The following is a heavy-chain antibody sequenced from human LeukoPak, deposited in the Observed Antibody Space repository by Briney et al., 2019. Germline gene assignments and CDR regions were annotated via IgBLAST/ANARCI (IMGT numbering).Heavy chain of an antibody. Sequence: PGGSLRLSCAASGFTFSSYAMHWVRQAPGKGLEWVANIKQDGSEKYYVDSVKGRFTISRDNAKNSLYLQMNSLRADDTAVYYCAKCSTSAYTTGWCNWIDPWGQGTLVTVSS. CDR1: GFTFSSYA. J-gene: IGHJ5*02. CDR2: IKQDGSEK. D-gene: IGHD6-19*01. V-gene: IGHV3-7*03. CDR3: AKCSTSAYTTGWCNWIDP.